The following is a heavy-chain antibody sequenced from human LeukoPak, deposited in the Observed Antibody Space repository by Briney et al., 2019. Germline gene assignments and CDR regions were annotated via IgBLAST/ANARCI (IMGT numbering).Heavy chain of an antibody. CDR2: ISSSSSTI. J-gene: IGHJ4*02. CDR1: GFSFSRYS. D-gene: IGHD1-1*01. V-gene: IGHV3-48*04. CDR3: ARVTGTTGGAMRY. Sequence: GGSLRLSCAASGFSFSRYSMNWVRQAPGKGRGWVSYISSSSSTIYYADSVKGRFTISRDNAKNSLYLQMNSLRAEDTAVYYCARVTGTTGGAMRYWGQGTLVTVSS.